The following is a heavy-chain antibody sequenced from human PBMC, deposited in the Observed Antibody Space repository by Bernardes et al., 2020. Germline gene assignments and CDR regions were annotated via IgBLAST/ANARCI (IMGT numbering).Heavy chain of an antibody. CDR2: LSGSVANT. CDR1: GFTFSRCS. D-gene: IGHD3-22*01. CDR3: AKSYYYDKSGYYGVFFDY. V-gene: IGHV3-23*01. J-gene: IGHJ4*02. Sequence: GGSLRLSCAASGFTFSRCSMTWVRQAPGKGLEWISTLSGSVANTYYTDSVKGRFTISRDNSRNTLSLQMNSLRAEDTAVYYCAKSYYYDKSGYYGVFFDYWGQGTLVTVSS.